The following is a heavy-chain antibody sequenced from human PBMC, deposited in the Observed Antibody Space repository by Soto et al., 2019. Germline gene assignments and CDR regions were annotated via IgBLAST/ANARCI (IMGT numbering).Heavy chain of an antibody. CDR1: GDTFTNYG. Sequence: ASVKVSCKASGDTFTNYGFSWVRQAPGQGLEWMGWISVYSGNTNYAQSVQGRVTMTTDTSTSTAYMELRSLRSDDTAVYYCARDRSPYYYDSSGYPHYWGQGTLVTVSS. D-gene: IGHD3-22*01. J-gene: IGHJ4*02. V-gene: IGHV1-18*01. CDR3: ARDRSPYYYDSSGYPHY. CDR2: ISVYSGNT.